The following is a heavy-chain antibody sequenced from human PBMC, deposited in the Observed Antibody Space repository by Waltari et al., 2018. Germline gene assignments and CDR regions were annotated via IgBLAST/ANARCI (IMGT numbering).Heavy chain of an antibody. J-gene: IGHJ3*02. D-gene: IGHD3-10*01. CDR2: TDSGGDT. CDR3: TRWNPYYVAFDM. Sequence: EVQLAESGGDLVQPGGSLRLSCAASEITFSNYDIHWVRRRPGRGLGWGSVTDSGGDTYYVASVKGRFTVSRENAKKSLYLQMNSLRAEDTAVYYCTRWNPYYVAFDMWGQGTMVTVSS. V-gene: IGHV3-13*01. CDR1: EITFSNYD.